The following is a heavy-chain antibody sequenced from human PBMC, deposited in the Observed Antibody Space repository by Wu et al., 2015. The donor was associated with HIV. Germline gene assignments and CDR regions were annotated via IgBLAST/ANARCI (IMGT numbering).Heavy chain of an antibody. V-gene: IGHV1-18*01. D-gene: IGHD3-9*01. CDR1: GYSFINYG. J-gene: IGHJ6*02. Sequence: QVQLVQSGAEVKKPGASVKVSCKASGYSFINYGLSWVRQAPGQGLEWMGWISTYNGNTNYVQKFQGRVTMTTDTSTSTAYMELRSLRSDDTAVYYCARGPYYDILTGGYYGMDVWGQGTTVTV. CDR3: ARGPYYDILTGGYYGMDV. CDR2: ISTYNGNT.